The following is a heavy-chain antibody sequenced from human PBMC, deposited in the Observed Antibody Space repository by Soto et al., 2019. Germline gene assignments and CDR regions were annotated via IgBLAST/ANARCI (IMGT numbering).Heavy chain of an antibody. D-gene: IGHD3-10*01. CDR3: ARRKGEGEAFDY. CDR1: GVSISSYY. V-gene: IGHV4-4*07. Sequence: LSLTCTVSGVSISSYYWSWIRQPAGKGLEWIGRIYTSGSTNYNPSLKSRVTMSVDTSKNQFSLKLSSVTAEDTAVYYCARRKGEGEAFDYWGQGTLVTVSS. CDR2: IYTSGST. J-gene: IGHJ4*02.